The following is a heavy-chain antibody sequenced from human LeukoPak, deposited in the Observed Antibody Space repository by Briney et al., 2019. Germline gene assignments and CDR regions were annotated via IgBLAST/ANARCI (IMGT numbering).Heavy chain of an antibody. D-gene: IGHD3-9*01. CDR3: ARDPSYYDILTGYYYYYYMDV. CDR1: GFTFSSYW. CDR2: INSDGSST. Sequence: SGGSLRLSCAASGFTFSSYWMHWVRQAPGKGLVWVSRINSDGSSTSYADSVKGRFTISRDNAKNTLYLQMNSLRAEDTAVYYCARDPSYYDILTGYYYYYYMDVWGKGTTVTVSS. V-gene: IGHV3-74*01. J-gene: IGHJ6*03.